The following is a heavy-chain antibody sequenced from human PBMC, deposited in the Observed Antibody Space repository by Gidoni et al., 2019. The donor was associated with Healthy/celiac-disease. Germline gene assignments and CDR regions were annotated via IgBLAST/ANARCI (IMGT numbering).Heavy chain of an antibody. CDR3: AKASPGELLPRAFDI. D-gene: IGHD1-26*01. CDR1: GFPVSSYA. Sequence: EVQLLEAGGGFVQLGGSLRLSCTASGFPVSSYAMSWVRQAPGKGLEWVSAIGGSGGSTYYADSVKGRFTISRDNSKNTLYLQMNSLRAEDTAVYYCAKASPGELLPRAFDIWGQGTMVTVSS. J-gene: IGHJ3*02. V-gene: IGHV3-23*01. CDR2: IGGSGGST.